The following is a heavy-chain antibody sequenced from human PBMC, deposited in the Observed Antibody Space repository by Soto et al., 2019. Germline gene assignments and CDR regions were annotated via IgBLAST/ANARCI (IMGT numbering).Heavy chain of an antibody. D-gene: IGHD2-15*01. V-gene: IGHV3-23*01. CDR3: ARRGSGSYYDY. J-gene: IGHJ4*02. CDR1: GLTFSSYA. Sequence: EVQLLESGGGLVQPGGSLRLSCAASGLTFSSYAMRWVRQPPVKGLEWVSAISGSGGSTYDADSEKGRFTISRDNSKNTLYLQMNSLRAEDTAVYYCARRGSGSYYDYWGQGNLVKVSS. CDR2: ISGSGGST.